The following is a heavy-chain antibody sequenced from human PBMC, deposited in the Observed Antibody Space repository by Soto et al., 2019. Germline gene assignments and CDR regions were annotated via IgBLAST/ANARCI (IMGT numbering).Heavy chain of an antibody. CDR1: GGSFSGYY. CDR3: AKDYTDYTYSFDY. CDR2: INHSGST. D-gene: IGHD3-3*01. J-gene: IGHJ4*02. Sequence: SETLSLTCAVYGGSFSGYYWTWIRQPPGTGLEWIGEINHSGSTNYNPSLKSRFTISRDNSKNTLYLQMNSLRAEDTAVYYCAKDYTDYTYSFDYWGQGTLVTVSS. V-gene: IGHV4-34*01.